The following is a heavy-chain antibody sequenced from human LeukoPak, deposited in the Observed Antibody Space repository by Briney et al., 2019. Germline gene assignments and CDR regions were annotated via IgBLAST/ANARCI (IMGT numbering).Heavy chain of an antibody. V-gene: IGHV3-15*01. D-gene: IGHD1-26*01. CDR3: TTDGSTTLSNTFDY. CDR1: GFTFSDAW. Sequence: AGGSLILSCAASGFTFSDAWMNWVRLAPGKGLEWVGRIKSRNRGETVDYAAPVKGRFTISRDDSKTTVYLQMNSLKTEDTAIYYCTTDGSTTLSNTFDYWGQGTLVTVSS. J-gene: IGHJ4*02. CDR2: IKSRNRGETV.